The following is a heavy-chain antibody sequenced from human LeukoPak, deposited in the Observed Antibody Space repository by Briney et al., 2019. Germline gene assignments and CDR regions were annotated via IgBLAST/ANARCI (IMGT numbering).Heavy chain of an antibody. J-gene: IGHJ5*02. D-gene: IGHD4-23*01. CDR3: ARHGPWDYGGNSGEWFDP. V-gene: IGHV3-11*06. CDR1: GFTFSDYY. Sequence: GGSLRLSCAASGFTFSDYYMSWIRQAPGKGLEWVSYISGSSSSYTNYADSVKGRFTISRDNAKNSLYLQMNSLRAEDTAVYYCARHGPWDYGGNSGEWFDPWGQGTLVTVSS. CDR2: ISGSSSSYT.